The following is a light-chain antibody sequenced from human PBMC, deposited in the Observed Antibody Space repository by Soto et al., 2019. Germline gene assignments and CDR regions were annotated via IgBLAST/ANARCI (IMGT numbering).Light chain of an antibody. Sequence: SALTQPASVSGSPGQSISISCTGTTSDVGRYNYVSWYQQHPGKAPKLMIYDVSYRPSWVSNRFSGSKSGNTASLTISGLQAEDEADYYCSSYTSSSTRVFGTGTKVTVL. CDR3: SSYTSSSTRV. J-gene: IGLJ1*01. CDR1: TSDVGRYNY. V-gene: IGLV2-14*03. CDR2: DVS.